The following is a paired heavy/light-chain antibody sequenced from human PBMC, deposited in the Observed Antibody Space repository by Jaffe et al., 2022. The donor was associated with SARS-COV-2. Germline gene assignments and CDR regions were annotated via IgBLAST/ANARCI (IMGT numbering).Heavy chain of an antibody. Sequence: QVTLKESGPVLVKPTETLTLTCTVSGFSLTNTGMGVTWIRLPPGKALEWLAHIFSNDEKSYNTSLESRLAISKDTSKSQVVLTMTNMDPVDTATYYCARFVKLFRSGSTFHIYYAMDVWGQGTTVTVSS. CDR3: ARFVKLFRSGSTFHIYYAMDV. CDR1: GFSLTNTGMG. V-gene: IGHV2-26*01. CDR2: IFSNDEK. D-gene: IGHD3-3*01. J-gene: IGHJ6*02.
Light chain of an antibody. CDR2: GAS. J-gene: IGKJ4*01. Sequence: EIVLTQSPGALSLSPGERATLSCRASQSFSSSYLAWYQQKPGQAPRLLIYGASSRATGIPDRFSGSGSGTDFTLTISRLEPEDFAVYYCQQSASSLTFGGGIKVEIK. CDR1: QSFSSSY. V-gene: IGKV3-20*01. CDR3: QQSASSLT.